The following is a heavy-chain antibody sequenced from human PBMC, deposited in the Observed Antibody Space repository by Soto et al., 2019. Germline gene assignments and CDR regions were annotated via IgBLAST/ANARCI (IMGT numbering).Heavy chain of an antibody. V-gene: IGHV3-23*01. J-gene: IGHJ4*02. D-gene: IGHD3-9*01. CDR1: GFTFSSYA. CDR2: ISGSGGST. Sequence: EVQLLESGGGLVQPGGSLRRSCAASGFTFSSYAMSWVRQAPGKGLDWVSAISGSGGSTYYADSVKGRFTISRDNSKNSLYLQMNSLSAEYTAVYYCARRSVRYFVWLSPIDYVGQGTLVTVSS. CDR3: ARRSVRYFVWLSPIDY.